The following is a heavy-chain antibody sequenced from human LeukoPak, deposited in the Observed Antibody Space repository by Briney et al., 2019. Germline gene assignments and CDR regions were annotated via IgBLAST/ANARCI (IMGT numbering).Heavy chain of an antibody. Sequence: GGSLRLSCAASGFTVSVNYMGWVRQAPGKGLGWVSVLYTGNRTYYGDSVKGRFTISRDNSKNTLFLDMNSLRAEDAAVYYCVRDFSGDFAICVVWGQGTTVTVSS. J-gene: IGHJ6*02. V-gene: IGHV3-66*01. CDR3: VRDFSGDFAICVV. CDR2: LYTGNRT. CDR1: GFTVSVNY. D-gene: IGHD4-17*01.